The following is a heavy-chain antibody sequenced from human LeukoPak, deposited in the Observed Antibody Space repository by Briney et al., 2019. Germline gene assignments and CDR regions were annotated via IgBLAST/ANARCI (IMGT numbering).Heavy chain of an antibody. D-gene: IGHD6-19*01. CDR2: ISYDGSNK. V-gene: IGHV3-30-3*02. J-gene: IGHJ4*02. Sequence: GGSLRLSCAASGFTFSSYAIHWVRQAPGKGLEGVAVISYDGSNKYYADSVKGRFTISRDNSKNTLYLQMNSLRAEDTAVYYCVKSRGRYDNSGWRTFDYWGQGTLVTVSS. CDR3: VKSRGRYDNSGWRTFDY. CDR1: GFTFSSYA.